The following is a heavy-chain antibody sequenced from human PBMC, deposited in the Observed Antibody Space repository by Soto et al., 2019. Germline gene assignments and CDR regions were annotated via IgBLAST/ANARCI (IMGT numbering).Heavy chain of an antibody. CDR3: ARGLRNYYDRSGLHY. CDR2: ISYTGSTI. Sequence: PGESLKISCVGSDFTSSNYEMNWVRQAPGKGLEWVSYISYTGSTIYYADSVRGRFTISRDNSKNSLYLQMNSLRAEDTAVYYCARGLRNYYDRSGLHYWGQGTLVTV. J-gene: IGHJ4*02. CDR1: DFTSSNYE. V-gene: IGHV3-48*03. D-gene: IGHD3-22*01.